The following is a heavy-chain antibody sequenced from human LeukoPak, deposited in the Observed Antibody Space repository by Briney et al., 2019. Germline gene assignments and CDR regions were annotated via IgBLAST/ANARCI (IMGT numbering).Heavy chain of an antibody. V-gene: IGHV3-7*01. J-gene: IGHJ6*03. D-gene: IGHD2-2*02. CDR1: GFTFSSYW. Sequence: GGSLRLSCAASGFTFSSYWMSWVRQAPGKGLKWVANIKQDGSEKYYVDSVKGRFTISRDNAKNSLYLQMNSLRAEDTAVYYCARRAYCSSTSCYRGYYYYYMDVWGKGTTVTVSS. CDR3: ARRAYCSSTSCYRGYYYYYMDV. CDR2: IKQDGSEK.